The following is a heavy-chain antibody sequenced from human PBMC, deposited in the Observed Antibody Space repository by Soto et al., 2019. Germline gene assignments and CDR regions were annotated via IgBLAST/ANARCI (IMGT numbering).Heavy chain of an antibody. CDR1: GFTFSSYS. J-gene: IGHJ5*02. CDR3: ARAPYPTDNWFDP. V-gene: IGHV3-21*01. D-gene: IGHD2-2*01. CDR2: ISSSSSYI. Sequence: GGSLRLSCAASGFTFSSYSMNWVRPAPGKGLEWVSSISSSSSYIYYADSVKGRFTISRDNAKNSLYLQMNSLRAEDTAVYYCARAPYPTDNWFDPWGQGTLVTVSS.